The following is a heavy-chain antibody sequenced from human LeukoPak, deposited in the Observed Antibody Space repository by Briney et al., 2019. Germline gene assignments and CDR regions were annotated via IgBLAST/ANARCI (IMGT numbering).Heavy chain of an antibody. D-gene: IGHD3-10*01. CDR3: AGGYYGSGSYYS. Sequence: SETLSLTCTVSGGSISSSSYYWGWIRQPPGKGLEWIGSIYYSGSTYYNPSLESRVTISVDTSKNQFSLKLSSVTAADTAVYYCAGGYYGSGSYYSWGQGTLVTVSS. V-gene: IGHV4-39*01. CDR1: GGSISSSSYY. CDR2: IYYSGST. J-gene: IGHJ4*02.